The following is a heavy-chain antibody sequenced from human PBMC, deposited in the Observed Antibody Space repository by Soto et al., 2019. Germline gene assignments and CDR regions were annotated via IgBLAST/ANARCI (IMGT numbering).Heavy chain of an antibody. CDR1: GGSFSGYF. J-gene: IGHJ4*02. CDR3: ARGRHFYGIDY. Sequence: PSETLSLTCAVFGGSFSGYFWSWVRQPPGRGLDWIGEIDHSGSTNYNPSLKSRVTISVDTSKNQFSLKLSSVTAADTAVYYCARGRHFYGIDYWGQGALVTV. CDR2: IDHSGST. D-gene: IGHD3-10*01. V-gene: IGHV4-34*01.